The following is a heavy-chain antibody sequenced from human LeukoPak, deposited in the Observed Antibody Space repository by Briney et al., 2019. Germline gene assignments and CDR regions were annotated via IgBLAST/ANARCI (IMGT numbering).Heavy chain of an antibody. CDR2: ISSDGTTT. V-gene: IGHV3-48*01. CDR3: ARGRWTDVARGSYYFDY. J-gene: IGHJ4*02. Sequence: GGSLRLSCVASGFTFSTYSINWVRHAPGKGLEWISYISSDGTTTYYADSVKGRFTISRDNAKNSLLLQMNSLRAEDTAMYYCARGRWTDVARGSYYFDYWGQGTLVSVST. CDR1: GFTFSTYS. D-gene: IGHD3-10*01.